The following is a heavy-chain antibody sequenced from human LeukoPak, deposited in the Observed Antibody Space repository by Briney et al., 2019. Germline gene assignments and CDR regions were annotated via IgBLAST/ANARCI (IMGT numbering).Heavy chain of an antibody. CDR1: GFTFNNYW. CDR3: ARDPHRGGDYDY. V-gene: IGHV3-7*03. CDR2: IKPDGSEK. J-gene: IGHJ4*02. D-gene: IGHD4-17*01. Sequence: GGSLRLSCAASGFTFNNYWMNWVRQAPGKGLEWVANIKPDGSEKYYVDSVNGRFTISRENAKNSLYLQMNSLRAEDTAVYYCARDPHRGGDYDYWGQGTLVTVSS.